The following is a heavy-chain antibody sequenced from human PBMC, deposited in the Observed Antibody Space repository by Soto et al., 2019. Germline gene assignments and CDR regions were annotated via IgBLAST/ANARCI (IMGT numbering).Heavy chain of an antibody. CDR3: ARSYCSGGSCYSYYYYYGMDV. D-gene: IGHD2-15*01. CDR1: GFTFSSYA. Sequence: QVQLVESGGGVVQPGRSLRLSCAASGFTFSSYAMHWVRQAPGKGLEWVAVISYDGSNKYYADSVKGRFTISRDNSKNTLYLQMNSLRAEDTALYYCARSYCSGGSCYSYYYYYGMDVWGQGTTVTVSS. J-gene: IGHJ6*02. V-gene: IGHV3-30-3*01. CDR2: ISYDGSNK.